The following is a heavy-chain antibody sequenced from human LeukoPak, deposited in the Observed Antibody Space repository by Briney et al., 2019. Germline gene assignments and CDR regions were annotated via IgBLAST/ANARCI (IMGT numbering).Heavy chain of an antibody. V-gene: IGHV1-8*03. J-gene: IGHJ6*03. D-gene: IGHD2-15*01. CDR2: MNPNSGNT. CDR1: GYTFTSYD. Sequence: GASVKVSCKASGYTFTSYDINWVRQATGQGLEWMGWMNPNSGNTGYAQKFQGRVTITRNTSISTAYMELSSLRSEDTAVYYCAREGDCSGGSCYSGHYYYYMDVWGKGTTVTVSS. CDR3: AREGDCSGGSCYSGHYYYYMDV.